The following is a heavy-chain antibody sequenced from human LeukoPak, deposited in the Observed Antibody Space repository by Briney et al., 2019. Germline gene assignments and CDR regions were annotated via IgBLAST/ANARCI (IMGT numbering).Heavy chain of an antibody. CDR2: INHSGST. V-gene: IGHV4-34*01. CDR3: ARDGGLVTTTEAWFDP. CDR1: GGSISSYY. D-gene: IGHD4-17*01. J-gene: IGHJ5*02. Sequence: SETLSLTCSVSGGSISSYYWSWIRQPPGKGLEWIGEINHSGSTNYNPSLKSRVTISVDTSKNQFSLKLSSVTAADTAVYYCARDGGLVTTTEAWFDPWGQGTLVTVSS.